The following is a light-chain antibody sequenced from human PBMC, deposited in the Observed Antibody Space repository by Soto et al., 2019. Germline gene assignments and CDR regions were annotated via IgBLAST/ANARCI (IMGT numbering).Light chain of an antibody. CDR3: QQYDNSPPIP. Sequence: DIVLSPSPCTLSLSPRERATLYCLASQFIRSNYLAWYQQKPGQAPSLLIYGASNRATGIPDRFSGSGSGTDFTLTIDGLEPEDFAVYYCQQYDNSPPIPFGQVTRLAIK. V-gene: IGKV3-20*01. J-gene: IGKJ5*01. CDR1: QFIRSNY. CDR2: GAS.